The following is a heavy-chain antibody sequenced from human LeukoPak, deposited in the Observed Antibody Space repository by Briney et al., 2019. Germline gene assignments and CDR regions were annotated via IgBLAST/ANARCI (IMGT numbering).Heavy chain of an antibody. CDR3: AKDLIILTGYDP. Sequence: PGGSLRLSCAASGFTVSSNYMSWVRQAPGKGLEWVSVIYSGGSTYYADSVKGRFTISRDNSKNTLYLQMNSLRAEDTAVYYCAKDLIILTGYDPWGQGTLVTVSS. V-gene: IGHV3-53*01. CDR1: GFTVSSNY. J-gene: IGHJ5*02. CDR2: IYSGGST. D-gene: IGHD3-9*01.